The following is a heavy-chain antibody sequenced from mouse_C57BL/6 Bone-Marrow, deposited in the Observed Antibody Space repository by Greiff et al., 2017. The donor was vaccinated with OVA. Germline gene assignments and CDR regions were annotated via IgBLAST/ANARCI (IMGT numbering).Heavy chain of an antibody. V-gene: IGHV1-81*01. CDR1: GYTFTSYG. Sequence: QVHVKQSGAELARPGASVKLSCKASGYTFTSYGISWVKQRTGQGLEWIGEIYPRSGNTYYNEKFKGKATLTADKSSSTAYMELRSLTSEDSAVYFCARELRLSFAYWGQGTLVTVSA. CDR3: ARELRLSFAY. CDR2: IYPRSGNT. J-gene: IGHJ3*01. D-gene: IGHD3-2*02.